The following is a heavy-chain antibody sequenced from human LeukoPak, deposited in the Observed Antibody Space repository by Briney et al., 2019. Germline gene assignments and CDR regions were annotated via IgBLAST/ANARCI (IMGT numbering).Heavy chain of an antibody. CDR3: ATGKRRYSN. D-gene: IGHD3-9*01. CDR2: ISSRGGST. V-gene: IGHV3-11*01. Sequence: PGGSLRLSCAASGFTFSDSYMSWIRQAPGKGLEWLSYISSRGGSTHYAVSVKGRFTISRDNANNSLYLQMNSLRADDTAIYYCATGKRRYSNWGQGTLVTVSS. J-gene: IGHJ4*02. CDR1: GFTFSDSY.